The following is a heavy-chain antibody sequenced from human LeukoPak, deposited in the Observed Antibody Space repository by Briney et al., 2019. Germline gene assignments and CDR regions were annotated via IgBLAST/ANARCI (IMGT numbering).Heavy chain of an antibody. J-gene: IGHJ6*03. Sequence: SETLSLTCTVSGGSISSSNYYWGWIRQPPGKGLEWIASIHYSETTYYNPSLKSRVTISVDTSKNQFSLKLSSVTAADTAVYYCARLTAYYYMDVWGKGTTVTVSS. V-gene: IGHV4-39*07. D-gene: IGHD5-18*01. CDR3: ARLTAYYYMDV. CDR1: GGSISSSNYY. CDR2: IHYSETT.